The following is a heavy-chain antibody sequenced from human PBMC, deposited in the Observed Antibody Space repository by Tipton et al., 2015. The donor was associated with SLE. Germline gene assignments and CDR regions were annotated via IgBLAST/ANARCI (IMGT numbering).Heavy chain of an antibody. Sequence: QLVQSGAEVKKPGASVKVSCKASGFTFTSYGISWVRQAPGQGLEWVAWISAYNGNTDYAQKLRGRVTVTTDTSTNTAYLEPRSLTSDDTALYYCARDVPASGSHLLDSWGQGTLVTVSS. D-gene: IGHD6-13*01. CDR3: ARDVPASGSHLLDS. V-gene: IGHV1-18*01. CDR1: GFTFTSYG. J-gene: IGHJ4*02. CDR2: ISAYNGNT.